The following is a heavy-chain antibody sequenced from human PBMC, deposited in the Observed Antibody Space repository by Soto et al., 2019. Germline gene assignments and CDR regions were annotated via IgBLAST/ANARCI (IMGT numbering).Heavy chain of an antibody. CDR1: GFTFSNTW. D-gene: IGHD6-19*01. CDR3: TTEMRHTKGWYGAFDI. CDR2: IKSKIDGGAA. V-gene: IGHV3-15*07. J-gene: IGHJ3*02. Sequence: EVQLVESGGGLVKPGGSLRLSCAASGFTFSNTWMDWVRQAPGKGLEWVGRIKSKIDGGAADYPAPVKGRFTISRDDSENTLFLQMNSLTTEDTAVYYCTTEMRHTKGWYGAFDIWGQGTMVTVSS.